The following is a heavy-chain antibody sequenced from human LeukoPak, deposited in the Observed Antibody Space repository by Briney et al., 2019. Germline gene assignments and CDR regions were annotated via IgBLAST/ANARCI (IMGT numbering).Heavy chain of an antibody. J-gene: IGHJ5*02. CDR2: ISCDGSNK. D-gene: IGHD3-10*01. Sequence: GGSLRLSCAASGFTFSSSGIHWVRQAPGKGLEWMAVISCDGSNKYYADSVKGRFTISRDNSKNTLYLQMNSLRAEDTAVYYCAKEGLLWFGELFGNENWFDPWGQGTLVTVSS. CDR1: GFTFSSSG. V-gene: IGHV3-30*18. CDR3: AKEGLLWFGELFGNENWFDP.